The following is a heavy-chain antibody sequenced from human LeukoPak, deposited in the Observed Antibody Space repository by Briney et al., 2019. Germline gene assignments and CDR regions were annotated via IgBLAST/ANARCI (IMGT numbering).Heavy chain of an antibody. CDR3: ARDHIVVVPAAGYYYYGMDV. Sequence: PSETLSLTCAVYGGSFSGYYWSWIRQPPGKGLEWIGEINHSGSTNYNPSLKSRVTISVGTSKNQFSLKLSSVTAADTAVYYCARDHIVVVPAAGYYYYGMDVWGQGTTVTVSS. V-gene: IGHV4-34*01. CDR1: GGSFSGYY. D-gene: IGHD2-2*01. CDR2: INHSGST. J-gene: IGHJ6*02.